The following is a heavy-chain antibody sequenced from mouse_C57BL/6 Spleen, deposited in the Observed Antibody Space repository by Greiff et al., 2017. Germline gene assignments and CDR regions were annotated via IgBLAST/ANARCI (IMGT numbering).Heavy chain of an antibody. D-gene: IGHD3-2*02. J-gene: IGHJ2*01. V-gene: IGHV1-69*01. CDR3: ARRLDSSGLDY. CDR1: GYTFTSHW. Sequence: VQLQQPGAELVMPGASVKLSCKASGYTFTSHWMHWVKQRPGQGLEWIGEIDPSDSYSNYNQKFKGKSTLTVDKSSSTAYMQLSSLTSEDSAVYYYARRLDSSGLDYWGQGTTLTVSS. CDR2: IDPSDSYS.